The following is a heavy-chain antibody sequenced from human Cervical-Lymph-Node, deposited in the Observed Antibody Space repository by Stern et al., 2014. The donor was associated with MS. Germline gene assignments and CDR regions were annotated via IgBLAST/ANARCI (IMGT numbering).Heavy chain of an antibody. CDR1: GFSLSTSGVG. V-gene: IGHV2-5*02. Sequence: ESGPTLVKPTQTLTLTCTFSGFSLSTSGVGVGWIRQPPGKALEWLAFIYWDDSKRYSPSLKNRLTITKDTSKNQVVLTMSNMDPVDTATFYCATHAPGVVPAALDYWGQGTLVTVS. CDR3: ATHAPGVVPAALDY. CDR2: IYWDDSK. J-gene: IGHJ4*02. D-gene: IGHD2-2*01.